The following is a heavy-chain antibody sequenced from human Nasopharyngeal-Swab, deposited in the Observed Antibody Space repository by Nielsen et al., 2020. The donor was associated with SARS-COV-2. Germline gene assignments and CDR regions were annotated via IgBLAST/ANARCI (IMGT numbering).Heavy chain of an antibody. V-gene: IGHV3-7*01. J-gene: IGHJ4*02. D-gene: IGHD3-10*01. CDR3: ARVGGRTSPMGS. CDR1: GFTFRDYW. CDR2: IKQDGSEK. Sequence: GESLKISCVASGFTFRDYWMSWVRQAPAKGLEWVAGIKQDGSEKNYVDSVKGRFTISRDNAKNSLFLQMDSLRTEDTAFYYCARVGGRTSPMGSWGQGNRGNGSS.